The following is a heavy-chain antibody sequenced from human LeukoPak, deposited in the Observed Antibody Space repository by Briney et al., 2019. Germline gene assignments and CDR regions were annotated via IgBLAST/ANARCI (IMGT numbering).Heavy chain of an antibody. Sequence: PSETLSLTCTVSGGSISSYYWSWIRQSPGKGLEWIGYIYYSGSTNYNPSLKSRVTISVDTSKSQFSLKLSSVTAADTAVYYCARASSGWYNWFDPWGPGTLVTVSS. V-gene: IGHV4-59*01. CDR3: ARASSGWYNWFDP. J-gene: IGHJ5*02. D-gene: IGHD6-19*01. CDR2: IYYSGST. CDR1: GGSISSYY.